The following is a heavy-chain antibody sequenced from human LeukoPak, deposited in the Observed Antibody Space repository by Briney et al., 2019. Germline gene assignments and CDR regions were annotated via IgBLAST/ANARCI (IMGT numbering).Heavy chain of an antibody. CDR3: ASGSGSYRTPYYYMDV. D-gene: IGHD3-10*01. CDR2: IYSGGST. CDR1: GFTGSSNY. J-gene: IGHJ6*03. Sequence: GGSLSLCCVASGFTGSSNYMSWLRQAPGEGVEWVSVIYSGGSTYYADSVKGRFTISRDNSKNTLYLQMNSLRAEDTAVYYCASGSGSYRTPYYYMDVWGTGTTVTVSS. V-gene: IGHV3-53*01.